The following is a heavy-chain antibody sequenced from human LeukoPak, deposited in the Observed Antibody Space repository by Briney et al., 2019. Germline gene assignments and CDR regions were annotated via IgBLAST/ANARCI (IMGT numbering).Heavy chain of an antibody. V-gene: IGHV4-39*01. Sequence: SQTLSLTCTVSGGSISSGSYYWGWIRQPPGKGLEWIGSIYYSGSTYYNPSLKSRVTISIDTSKNQFSLRLSSVTAADTAVYYCARQIMITFGGVIVQSGESASYYMDVWGKGTTVTISS. CDR1: GGSISSGSYY. J-gene: IGHJ6*03. CDR2: IYYSGST. CDR3: ARQIMITFGGVIVQSGESASYYMDV. D-gene: IGHD3-16*02.